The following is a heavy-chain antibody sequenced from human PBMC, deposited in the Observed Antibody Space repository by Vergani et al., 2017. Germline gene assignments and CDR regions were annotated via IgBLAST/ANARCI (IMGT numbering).Heavy chain of an antibody. Sequence: QLQLQESGSGLVKPSQTLSLTCTVSGGSISSSSYYWGWIRQPPGKGLEWIGSIYYSGSTYYNPSLKSRVTISVDTSKNQFSLKLSSVTAADTPVYYCARQVPPNYYYYYYMDVWGKGTTVTVSS. CDR1: GGSISSSSYY. CDR3: ARQVPPNYYYYYYMDV. J-gene: IGHJ6*03. CDR2: IYYSGST. V-gene: IGHV4-39*01.